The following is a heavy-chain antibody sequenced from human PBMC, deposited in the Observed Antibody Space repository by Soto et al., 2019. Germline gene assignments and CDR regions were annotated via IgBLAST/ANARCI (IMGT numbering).Heavy chain of an antibody. D-gene: IGHD3-22*01. CDR3: AKSFDEERYGSGSYPYYYDSSGYYYFDY. CDR1: GFTFSGSA. Sequence: EVQLVESGGGLVQPGGSLKLSCAASGFTFSGSAMHWVRQTPGKGLEWVSAISGSGGSTYYADSVKGRFTISRDNSKNTLYLQMNSLRAEDTAVYYCAKSFDEERYGSGSYPYYYDSSGYYYFDYWGQGTLVTVSS. J-gene: IGHJ4*02. V-gene: IGHV3-23*04. CDR2: ISGSGGST.